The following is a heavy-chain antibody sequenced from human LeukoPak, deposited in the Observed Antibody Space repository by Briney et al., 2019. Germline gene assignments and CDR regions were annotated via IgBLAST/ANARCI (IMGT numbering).Heavy chain of an antibody. Sequence: SETLSLTCTVSGSSISSNYWSWIRQPQRQGMERIGYIYYSGSTNYNPTLKSKVNISVDTSKNQFSLELSSVSAADTAVYYCARQGDELGSFDIWGQGTMVTVSS. V-gene: IGHV4-59*08. CDR3: ARQGDELGSFDI. CDR1: GSSISSNY. J-gene: IGHJ3*02. D-gene: IGHD3-3*02. CDR2: IYYSGST.